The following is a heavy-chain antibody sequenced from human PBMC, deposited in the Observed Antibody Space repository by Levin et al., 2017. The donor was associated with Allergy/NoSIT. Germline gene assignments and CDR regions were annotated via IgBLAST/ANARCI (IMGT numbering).Heavy chain of an antibody. Sequence: RGSLRLSCVTSGITFSSYTMNWVRQAPGKGPEWVACITKNGDVDYADSVKGRFTISRDNAASTLHLQMNSLRDEDTAVYYCARDDASGSRTRGIYWGQGTLVTVSS. CDR3: ARDDASGSRTRGIY. J-gene: IGHJ4*02. V-gene: IGHV3-21*06. CDR1: GITFSSYT. CDR2: ITKNGDV. D-gene: IGHD3-10*01.